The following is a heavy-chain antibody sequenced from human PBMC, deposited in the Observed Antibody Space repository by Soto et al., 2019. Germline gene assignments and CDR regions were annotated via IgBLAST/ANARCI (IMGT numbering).Heavy chain of an antibody. CDR2: IYYSGST. Sequence: PSETLSLTCTVSGGSISSGDYYWSWIRQPPGKGLEWIGYIYYSGSTYYNPSLKSRVTISVDTSKNQFSLKLSSVTAADTAVYYCARDRADCTNGVCPVYYYGMDVWGQGTTVTVSS. J-gene: IGHJ6*02. CDR1: GGSISSGDYY. CDR3: ARDRADCTNGVCPVYYYGMDV. D-gene: IGHD2-8*01. V-gene: IGHV4-30-4*01.